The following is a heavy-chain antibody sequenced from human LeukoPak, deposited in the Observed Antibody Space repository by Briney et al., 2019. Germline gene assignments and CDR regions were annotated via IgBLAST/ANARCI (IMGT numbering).Heavy chain of an antibody. CDR3: ARPYYYDSRIDP. D-gene: IGHD3-22*01. V-gene: IGHV4-30-4*01. CDR1: GGSISSGDYY. Sequence: SETLSLTCNVSGGSISSGDYYWSWIRQPPRKRLEWIAYMYYSGSTYYNPSLKSRVTMSADTSKNQLSLKLSSVTAADTAVYYCARPYYYDSRIDPWGQGILVTVSS. J-gene: IGHJ5*02. CDR2: MYYSGST.